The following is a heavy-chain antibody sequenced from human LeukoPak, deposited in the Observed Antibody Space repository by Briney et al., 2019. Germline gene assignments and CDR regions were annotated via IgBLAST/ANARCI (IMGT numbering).Heavy chain of an antibody. CDR3: AKVPIAANDAFDI. V-gene: IGHV3-23*01. CDR1: GFTFSSYA. J-gene: IGHJ3*02. Sequence: PGGSLRLSCAASGFTFSSYAMSWVRQAPGKGLEWVSAISGSGGSTYYADSVKGRFTTSRDNSKNTLYLQMNSLRAEDTAVYYCAKVPIAANDAFDIWGQGTMVTVSS. D-gene: IGHD6-6*01. CDR2: ISGSGGST.